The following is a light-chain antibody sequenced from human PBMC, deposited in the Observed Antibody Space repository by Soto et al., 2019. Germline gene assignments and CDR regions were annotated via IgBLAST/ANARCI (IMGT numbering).Light chain of an antibody. CDR1: QSFTSSY. CDR2: GAS. J-gene: IGKJ4*01. CDR3: QKYGNSPLT. Sequence: ESVLTQSPGTLSLSPGERATLSCRAIQSFTSSYLAWYQQKPGQAPRHLIYGASSRATGIPDRFSGSGSGTDFALTISRLEPEDFAVYYCQKYGNSPLTFGGGTKVESK. V-gene: IGKV3-20*01.